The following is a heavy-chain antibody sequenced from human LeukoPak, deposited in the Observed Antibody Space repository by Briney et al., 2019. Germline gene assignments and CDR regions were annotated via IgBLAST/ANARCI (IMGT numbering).Heavy chain of an antibody. D-gene: IGHD7-27*01. J-gene: IGHJ3*02. Sequence: GGSLRLSCAASGFTFSSYAMNWVRQAPGKGLEWVSTISGSAATTYYADSVKGRFTISRDNSKNTLYLQKNSLRAEDTAVYYCAKGTVWGVRAFDIWGQGTMVTVSS. CDR1: GFTFSSYA. CDR2: ISGSAATT. V-gene: IGHV3-23*01. CDR3: AKGTVWGVRAFDI.